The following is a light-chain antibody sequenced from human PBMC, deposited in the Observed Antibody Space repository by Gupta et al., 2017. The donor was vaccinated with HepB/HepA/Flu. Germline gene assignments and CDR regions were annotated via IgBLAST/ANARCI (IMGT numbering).Light chain of an antibody. CDR1: SSNIGSNY. J-gene: IGLJ2*01. V-gene: IGLV1-47*02. CDR3: AAWDNTLRGHVV. Sequence: QSVLTQQLSASGTPGQRVTTSCSGPSSNIGSNYVYWYQQLPGTHPKLLIYSNNKRPSGVPDRFSGSKFGTSASLAISGLRSEDEADYHCAAWDNTLRGHVVFGGGTKLTVL. CDR2: SNN.